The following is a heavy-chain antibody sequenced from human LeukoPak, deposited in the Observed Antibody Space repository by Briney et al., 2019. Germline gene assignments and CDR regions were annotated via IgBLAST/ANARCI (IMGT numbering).Heavy chain of an antibody. Sequence: GGSLRLSCAASGYIFTIYATTSVRQAPGKGLEWVSGIYGKGETTYYAESVKGRFTISRDNSKSTLDMQMRSLRLGDTAVYYCAKVSKQWPDGYLDYWGQGALVTVSS. D-gene: IGHD6-19*01. CDR1: GYIFTIYA. CDR2: IYGKGETT. J-gene: IGHJ4*02. CDR3: AKVSKQWPDGYLDY. V-gene: IGHV3-23*01.